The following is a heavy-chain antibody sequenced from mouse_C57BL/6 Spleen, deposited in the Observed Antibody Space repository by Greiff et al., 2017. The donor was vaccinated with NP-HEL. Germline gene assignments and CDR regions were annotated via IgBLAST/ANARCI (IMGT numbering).Heavy chain of an antibody. J-gene: IGHJ4*01. Sequence: EVQLQQSGPELVKPGASVKMSCKASGYTFTDYNMHWVKQSHGKSLEWIGYINPNNGGTSYNQKFKGKATLTVNKSSSTAYMELRSLTSEDSAVYYCASHYYGSSYDYAMDYWGQGTSVTVSS. V-gene: IGHV1-22*01. D-gene: IGHD1-1*01. CDR2: INPNNGGT. CDR1: GYTFTDYN. CDR3: ASHYYGSSYDYAMDY.